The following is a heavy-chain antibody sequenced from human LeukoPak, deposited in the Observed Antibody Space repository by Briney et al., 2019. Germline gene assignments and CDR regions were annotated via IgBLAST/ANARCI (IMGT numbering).Heavy chain of an antibody. Sequence: GGSLRLSCIASGFTFSNYAMHWVRQAPGKGLEWVAVMTYDENTEYYAHSVKGRFAISRDNSKNTLYLQLNSLRIQDTAVYYCARGTYYYGSGNWCVDVWGKGTTVTVSS. D-gene: IGHD3-10*01. CDR1: GFTFSNYA. V-gene: IGHV3-30*09. CDR3: ARGTYYYGSGNWCVDV. J-gene: IGHJ6*04. CDR2: MTYDENTE.